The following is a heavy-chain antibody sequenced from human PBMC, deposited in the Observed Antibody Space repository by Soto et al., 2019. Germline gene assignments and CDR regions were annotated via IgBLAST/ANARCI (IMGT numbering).Heavy chain of an antibody. J-gene: IGHJ4*02. V-gene: IGHV1-18*01. CDR1: GYTLTRHG. Sequence: ASVKVSCKASGYTLTRHGISWVRQAPGQGLEWMGWISTYNGNTNYAQNLQDRVTVTTDTSTSTAYMELRSLRSDDTAVYYCARGDYVLRYFDYWGQGTLVTV. D-gene: IGHD3-9*01. CDR2: ISTYNGNT. CDR3: ARGDYVLRYFDY.